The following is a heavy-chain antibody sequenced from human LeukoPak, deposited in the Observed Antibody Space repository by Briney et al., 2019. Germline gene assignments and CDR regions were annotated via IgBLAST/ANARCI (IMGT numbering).Heavy chain of an antibody. D-gene: IGHD3-3*01. CDR3: ARDRPTGASRLFVVQ. CDR2: MSSGGRYI. J-gene: IGHJ4*02. CDR1: GFTFSSYS. V-gene: IGHV3-21*01. Sequence: GGSLRLSCAASGFTFSSYSMTWVRQAPGKGLEWVSSMSSGGRYIYYADSVRGRFTISRDNAKNSLYLLMHSLRVEDTAVYYCARDRPTGASRLFVVQWGQGTLVTVSS.